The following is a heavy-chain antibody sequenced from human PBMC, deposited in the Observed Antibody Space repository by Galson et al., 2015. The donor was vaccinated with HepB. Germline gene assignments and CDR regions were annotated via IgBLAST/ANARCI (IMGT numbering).Heavy chain of an antibody. Sequence: SLRLSCAASGFTFSDYSMNWVRQAPGKGLEWVSSIRTSTTYIYYADSVKGRFTISRDNAKNSLYLEMNNLRADDTAVYYCATDWWDFWGQGTLVTVSS. CDR2: IRTSTTYI. J-gene: IGHJ4*02. V-gene: IGHV3-21*01. D-gene: IGHD1-26*01. CDR3: ATDWWDF. CDR1: GFTFSDYS.